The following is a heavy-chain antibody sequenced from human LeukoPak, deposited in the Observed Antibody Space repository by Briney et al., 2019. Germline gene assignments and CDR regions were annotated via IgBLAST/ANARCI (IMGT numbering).Heavy chain of an antibody. V-gene: IGHV4-61*02. Sequence: PSETLSLTCTVSGGSISSGSYYSSWIRQPAGKGLGWIGRIDTRGSTNYNPSLKSRVTISVDTSKNQFSLKLSSVTAADTAAYYCARWYYYDSSGYSYASGYFDYWGQGTLVTVSS. CDR3: ARWYYYDSSGYSYASGYFDY. J-gene: IGHJ4*02. D-gene: IGHD3-22*01. CDR1: GGSISSGSYY. CDR2: IDTRGST.